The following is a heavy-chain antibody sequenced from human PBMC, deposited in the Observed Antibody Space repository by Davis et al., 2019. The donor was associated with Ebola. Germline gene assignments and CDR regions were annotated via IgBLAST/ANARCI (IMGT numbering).Heavy chain of an antibody. CDR1: GGSISSSSYY. CDR2: IYYSGST. Sequence: PSETLSLTCTVSGGSISSSSYYWGWIRQPPGKGLEWIGSIYYSGSTYYNPSLKSRVTISVDTSKNQFSLKLSSVTAADTAVYYCARRDSGWPRSTQAFDIWGQGTMVTVSS. J-gene: IGHJ3*02. D-gene: IGHD6-19*01. V-gene: IGHV4-39*01. CDR3: ARRDSGWPRSTQAFDI.